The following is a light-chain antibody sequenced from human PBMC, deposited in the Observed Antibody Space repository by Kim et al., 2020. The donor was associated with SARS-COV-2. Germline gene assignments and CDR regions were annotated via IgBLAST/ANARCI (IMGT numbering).Light chain of an antibody. CDR1: SSDVGGYDY. J-gene: IGLJ1*01. Sequence: GQSVTISCTGTSSDVGGYDYVSWYQQHPGKAPKLMIYEVTKRSSGVPDRFSASKSGNTASLTVSGLQAEDEADYYCSSYVGTNNYVFGTGTKVTVL. CDR2: EVT. V-gene: IGLV2-8*01. CDR3: SSYVGTNNYV.